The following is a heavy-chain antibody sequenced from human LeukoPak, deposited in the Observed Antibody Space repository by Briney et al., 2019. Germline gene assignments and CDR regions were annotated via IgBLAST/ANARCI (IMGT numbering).Heavy chain of an antibody. Sequence: SETLSLTCTVSGGSISSHYWSWIRQPPGKGLEWIGYIYYSGSTNYNPSLKSRVTISVDTSKNQFSLKLSSVTAADTAVYYCARESTRVTSWFDPWGQGTLVTVSS. CDR2: IYYSGST. CDR1: GGSISSHY. V-gene: IGHV4-59*11. CDR3: ARESTRVTSWFDP. D-gene: IGHD5-18*01. J-gene: IGHJ5*02.